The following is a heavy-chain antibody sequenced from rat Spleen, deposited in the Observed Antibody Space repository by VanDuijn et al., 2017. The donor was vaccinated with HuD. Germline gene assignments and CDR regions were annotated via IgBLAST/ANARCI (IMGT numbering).Heavy chain of an antibody. J-gene: IGHJ2*01. D-gene: IGHD4-3*01. CDR1: GFTFSDYY. CDR3: ARHRGMGDYFDY. V-gene: IGHV5-7*01. Sequence: EVQLVESGGGLVQPGGSLKLSCAASGFTFSDYYMAWVRQAPTKGLEWVASISYDGSSTYYRDSVKGRFTISRDNARSTLYLQMDSLTSEDTATYYCARHRGMGDYFDYWGQGVMVTVSS. CDR2: ISYDGSST.